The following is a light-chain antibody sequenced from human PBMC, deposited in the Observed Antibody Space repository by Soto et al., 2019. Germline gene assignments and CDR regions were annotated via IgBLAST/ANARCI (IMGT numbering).Light chain of an antibody. J-gene: IGLJ3*02. V-gene: IGLV4-60*02. CDR1: SGQSSYI. Sequence: QPVLTQSSSASASLGSSVKLTCTLSSGQSSYIIAWHQQQPGKAPRYLMKLEGSGSYNKGSGVPDRFSGSSSGADRYLTISNLQFEDEADYYCETWDSNTHVFGGGTKVTVL. CDR2: LEGSGSY. CDR3: ETWDSNTHV.